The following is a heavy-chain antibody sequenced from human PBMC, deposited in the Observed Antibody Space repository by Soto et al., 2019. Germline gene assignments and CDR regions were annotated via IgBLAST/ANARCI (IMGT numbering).Heavy chain of an antibody. V-gene: IGHV3-30-3*01. CDR1: GFSFSAYA. Sequence: GGSLRLSCAAPGFSFSAYALHWVRQAPGKALEWVAAISPNGNNNYYADSVKGRFTISRDTSKSTLYLQMTSLRPEDTAVCYCASGADYYYDTSRYWGQGTLVTVSS. CDR3: ASGADYYYDTSRY. D-gene: IGHD3-22*01. J-gene: IGHJ4*02. CDR2: ISPNGNNN.